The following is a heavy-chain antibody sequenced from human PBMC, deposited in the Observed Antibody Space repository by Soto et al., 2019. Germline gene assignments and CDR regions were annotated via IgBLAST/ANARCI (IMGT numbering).Heavy chain of an antibody. J-gene: IGHJ3*02. D-gene: IGHD3-3*01. CDR3: AGPRSSDDFWSLDAFDI. V-gene: IGHV1-18*01. Sequence: ASVKVSCKASGYTFTSYGISWVRQAPGQGLEWMGWISAYNGNTNYAQKLQGRVTMTTDTSTSTAYMELRSLRSDDTAVYYCAGPRSSDDFWSLDAFDIWGQGTMVTVSS. CDR1: GYTFTSYG. CDR2: ISAYNGNT.